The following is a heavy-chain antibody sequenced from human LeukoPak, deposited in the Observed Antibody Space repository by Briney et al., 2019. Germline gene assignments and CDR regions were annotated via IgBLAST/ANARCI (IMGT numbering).Heavy chain of an antibody. Sequence: PSETLSLTCTVSGGSISSYYWSWIRQPPGKGLEGIGYIYYSGSTNYNPSLKSRVSISVDTSKNHFSLKLRSVTAADTAVYYCATEHNWNYIDYWGQGTLVTVSS. V-gene: IGHV4-59*01. D-gene: IGHD1-7*01. J-gene: IGHJ4*02. CDR1: GGSISSYY. CDR3: ATEHNWNYIDY. CDR2: IYYSGST.